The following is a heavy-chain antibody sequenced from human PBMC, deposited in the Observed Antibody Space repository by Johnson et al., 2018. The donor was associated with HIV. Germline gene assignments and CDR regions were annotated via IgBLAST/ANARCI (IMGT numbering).Heavy chain of an antibody. Sequence: VQLVESGGGLVQTGGSLRLSCGASGFSVSNNYMNWVRQAPGKGLEWVSVIYSGGSTYYADSVRGRFTISRDNSRNTLYLQMSSLRAEDTAMYYCARDGESQQLPLGDAFDVWGQGTMVTVSS. J-gene: IGHJ3*01. V-gene: IGHV3-66*01. D-gene: IGHD6-13*01. CDR2: IYSGGST. CDR3: ARDGESQQLPLGDAFDV. CDR1: GFSVSNNY.